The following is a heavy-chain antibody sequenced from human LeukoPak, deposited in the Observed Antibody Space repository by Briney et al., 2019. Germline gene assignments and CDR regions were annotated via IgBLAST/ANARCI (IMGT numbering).Heavy chain of an antibody. CDR2: IRYDGSNK. J-gene: IGHJ4*02. Sequence: GGSLRLSCAASGFTFSSYGMHWVRQAPGKGLEWVAFIRYDGSNKYYADSAKGRFTISRDNSKNTLYLQMNSLRAEDTAVYYCAKDNRGYCSSTSCYEGVYWGQGTLVIVSS. D-gene: IGHD2-2*01. CDR3: AKDNRGYCSSTSCYEGVY. V-gene: IGHV3-30*02. CDR1: GFTFSSYG.